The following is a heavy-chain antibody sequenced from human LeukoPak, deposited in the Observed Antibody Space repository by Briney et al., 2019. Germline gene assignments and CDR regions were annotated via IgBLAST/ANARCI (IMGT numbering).Heavy chain of an antibody. J-gene: IGHJ4*02. Sequence: ASVKVSCKASGGTFSSYAISWVRQAPGQGLEWMGGIIPIFGTANYAQKFQGRVTIIADESTSTAYMELSSLRSEDTAVYYCARSQRRHTVVTHFDYWGQGTLVTVSS. V-gene: IGHV1-69*01. CDR2: IIPIFGTA. CDR1: GGTFSSYA. D-gene: IGHD4-23*01. CDR3: ARSQRRHTVVTHFDY.